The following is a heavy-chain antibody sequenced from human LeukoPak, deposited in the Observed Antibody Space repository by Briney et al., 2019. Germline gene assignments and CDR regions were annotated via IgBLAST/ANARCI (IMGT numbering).Heavy chain of an antibody. J-gene: IGHJ3*02. CDR1: GGSFSGYY. CDR2: ISYSGSI. D-gene: IGHD5-12*01. V-gene: IGHV4-59*01. Sequence: SETLSLTCAVYGGSFSGYYWSWIRQPPGKGLEWIGYISYSGSINYNPSLKSRVTISADTSKNQFSLNLSSVTAADTAVYYCARQYSGYDYDAFDIWGQGTMVTVSS. CDR3: ARQYSGYDYDAFDI.